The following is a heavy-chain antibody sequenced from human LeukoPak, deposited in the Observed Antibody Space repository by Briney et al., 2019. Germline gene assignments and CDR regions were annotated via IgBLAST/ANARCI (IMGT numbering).Heavy chain of an antibody. CDR2: ISGSGVNT. V-gene: IGHV3-23*01. J-gene: IGHJ4*02. CDR1: GFTFSSYS. CDR3: ARGRGLPVRPPNEGFLDY. Sequence: PGGSLRLSCAASGFTFSSYSMNWVRQAPGKGLEWVSGISGSGVNTYYANSVKGRFTISRDKFMNTLYLQMNSLRAEDTAVYYCARGRGLPVRPPNEGFLDYWGRGTLVTVSS. D-gene: IGHD6-6*01.